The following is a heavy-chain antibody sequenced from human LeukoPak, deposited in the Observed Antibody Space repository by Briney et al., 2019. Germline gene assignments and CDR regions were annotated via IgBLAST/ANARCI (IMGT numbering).Heavy chain of an antibody. CDR1: GGSISSSSYY. Sequence: TSETLSLTCTVSGGSISSSSYYWGWIRQPPGKGLEWIGSIYYSGSTYYNPSLKSRVTISVDTSKNQFSLKLSSVTAADTAVYYCARRGVGFFDYEDYWGQGTLVTVSS. V-gene: IGHV4-39*07. CDR3: ARRGVGFFDYEDY. D-gene: IGHD3-9*01. CDR2: IYYSGST. J-gene: IGHJ4*02.